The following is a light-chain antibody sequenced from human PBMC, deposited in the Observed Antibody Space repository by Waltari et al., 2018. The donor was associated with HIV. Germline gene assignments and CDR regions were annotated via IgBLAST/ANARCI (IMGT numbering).Light chain of an antibody. Sequence: QSVLTQPPSASGTPGQRVTISCSGSSSNIGSNYVYWYQQLPGTAPKLLIYMNNQRPSGVPDRFSGSKSGTSGSLALSGLRSEDEADYYCAAWDDSLSGWVFGGGTKLTVL. J-gene: IGLJ3*02. CDR2: MNN. CDR1: SSNIGSNY. V-gene: IGLV1-47*01. CDR3: AAWDDSLSGWV.